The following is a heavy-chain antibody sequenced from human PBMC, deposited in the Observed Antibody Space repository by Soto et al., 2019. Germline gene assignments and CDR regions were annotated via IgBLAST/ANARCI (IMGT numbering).Heavy chain of an antibody. CDR2: VYATGTT. J-gene: IGHJ5*02. CDR1: GGSISKFY. CDR3: VRDGSKTLRDWFDP. D-gene: IGHD4-17*01. Sequence: SETLSLTCSVSGGSISKFYWSWIRKTAGKGLEWMGRVYATGTTDYNPSLRSRVAMSVDISKKTFSLRLTSVTAADTGVYYCVRDGSKTLRDWFDPWGQGKLVTVSS. V-gene: IGHV4-4*07.